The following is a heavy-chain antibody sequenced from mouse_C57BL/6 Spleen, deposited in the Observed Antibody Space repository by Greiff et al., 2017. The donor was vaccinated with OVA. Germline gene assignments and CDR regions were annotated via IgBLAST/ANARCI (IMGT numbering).Heavy chain of an antibody. Sequence: VQLQQPGAELVKPGTSVKVSCKASGYAFTNYWMEWVKQRPGQGLEWIGVINPGIGGTNYNEKFKGKATLTVDKSSSTAYMQLSSLTSEDSAVFYCARTCTTGRCYFDYWGQGTTLTVAS. D-gene: IGHD1-1*01. CDR3: ARTCTTGRCYFDY. V-gene: IGHV1-54*01. CDR2: INPGIGGT. J-gene: IGHJ2*01. CDR1: GYAFTNYW.